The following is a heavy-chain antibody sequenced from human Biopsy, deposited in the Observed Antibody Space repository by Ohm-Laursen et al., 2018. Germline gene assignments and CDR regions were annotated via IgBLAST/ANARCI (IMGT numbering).Heavy chain of an antibody. CDR2: IYTGDIT. CDR3: ARDSLVGGLS. D-gene: IGHD2-8*02. J-gene: IGHJ5*02. Sequence: SLRLSCTASGFTINSNYMNWARQAPGEGLEWVSVIYTGDITSYADSVKGRFTISRDNAKNSLYLQMNSLRAEDTAVYYCARDSLVGGLSWGQGTLVTVSS. V-gene: IGHV3-66*01. CDR1: GFTINSNY.